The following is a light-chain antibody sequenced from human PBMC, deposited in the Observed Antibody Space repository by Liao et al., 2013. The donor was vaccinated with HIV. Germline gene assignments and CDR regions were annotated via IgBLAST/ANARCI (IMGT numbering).Light chain of an antibody. V-gene: IGLV3-1*01. CDR3: QAWAGGTVV. CDR2: QDN. Sequence: SYDLTQPPSVSVSPRQTASITCSGDKLGDKYASWYQQKPGQSPVLVIYQDNKRPSGIPERFSGSNSGNTATLTISGTQAMDEADYYCQAWAGGTVVFGGGTTLTVL. CDR1: KLGDKY. J-gene: IGLJ2*01.